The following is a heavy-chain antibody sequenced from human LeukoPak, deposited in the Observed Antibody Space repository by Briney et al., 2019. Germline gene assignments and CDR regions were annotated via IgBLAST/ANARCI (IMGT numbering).Heavy chain of an antibody. J-gene: IGHJ3*02. CDR3: ARESGSHDAFDI. CDR1: GFTFSSYG. CDR2: MWYDGSNN. D-gene: IGHD1-26*01. Sequence: PAGSLRLSCAVSGFTFSSYGMHWVRQAPGQGLELEAVMWYDGSNNYYADSVKGRFTISRDNSKNTLYLQMNSLRAEDTAVYYCARESGSHDAFDIWGQGTMVTVSS. V-gene: IGHV3-33*01.